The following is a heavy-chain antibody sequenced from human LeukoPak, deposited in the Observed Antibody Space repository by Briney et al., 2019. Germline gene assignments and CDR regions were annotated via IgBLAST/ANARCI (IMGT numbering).Heavy chain of an antibody. J-gene: IGHJ5*02. CDR1: GGSFSSYF. CDR2: IYYSGST. V-gene: IGHV4-59*01. Sequence: SETLSLTCTVSGGSFSSYFWSWIRQPPGKGLEWIGYIYYSGSTNYNPSLKSRVTMSVDTSKNQFSLNLISVTAADTAVYYCARHRGFQGSNWFDPWGQGTLVTVSS. CDR3: ARHRGFQGSNWFDP. D-gene: IGHD5-12*01.